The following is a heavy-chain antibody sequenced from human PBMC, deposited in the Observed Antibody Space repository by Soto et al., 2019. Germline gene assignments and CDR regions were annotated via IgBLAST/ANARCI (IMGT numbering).Heavy chain of an antibody. D-gene: IGHD6-13*01. V-gene: IGHV3-30-3*01. CDR1: GFTFSSYA. Sequence: PGGSLRLSCAASGFTFSSYAMHWVRQAPGKGLEWVAVISYDGSNKYYADSVKGRFTISRDNSKNTLYLQMNSLRAEDTAVYYCARDERYSSSWYVSGYYYYGMDVWGQGTTVTVSS. J-gene: IGHJ6*02. CDR2: ISYDGSNK. CDR3: ARDERYSSSWYVSGYYYYGMDV.